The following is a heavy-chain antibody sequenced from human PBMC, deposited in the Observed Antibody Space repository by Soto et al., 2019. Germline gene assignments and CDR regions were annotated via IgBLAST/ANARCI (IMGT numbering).Heavy chain of an antibody. D-gene: IGHD6-25*01. CDR2: INPNSGGT. J-gene: IGHJ6*02. CDR3: AKSHSGGYGMDV. Sequence: ASVKVSCKASGGTFTGYYMHWVRQAPGQGLEWMGWINPNSGGTNYAQKFQGRVTMTRDTSISTAYMELSRLRSDDTAVYYCAKSHSGGYGMDVWGQGTTVTVSS. V-gene: IGHV1-2*02. CDR1: GGTFTGYY.